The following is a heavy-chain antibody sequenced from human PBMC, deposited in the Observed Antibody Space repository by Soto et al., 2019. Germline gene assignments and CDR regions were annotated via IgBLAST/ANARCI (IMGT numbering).Heavy chain of an antibody. CDR3: ARNGTYSSSLSQYSGMDV. CDR2: LVPMLGTP. V-gene: IGHV1-69*01. D-gene: IGHD1-26*01. Sequence: QVQLVQSWAEVKEPGSSVRVSCKASGGTFDNFIMNWVRQTPGQGLEWMGGLVPMLGTPTYAEKFKGRVTLSATGSTSTMYMEVTRLRSEDTAIYYCARNGTYSSSLSQYSGMDVWGQGTTVTVSS. CDR1: GGTFDNFI. J-gene: IGHJ6*02.